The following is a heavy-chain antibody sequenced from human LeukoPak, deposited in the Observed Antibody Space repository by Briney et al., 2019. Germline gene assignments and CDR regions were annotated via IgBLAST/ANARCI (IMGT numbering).Heavy chain of an antibody. J-gene: IGHJ3*02. D-gene: IGHD3-22*01. CDR2: INPNSGGT. V-gene: IGHV1-2*02. Sequence: ASVKVSCKASGYTFTGYYIHWVRQAPGQGLEWMGWINPNSGGTNYAQKFQGRVTMTRDTSISTAYMELSRLRSDDTAVYYCARAYSQNYYDSSGTFDIWGQGTMVTVSS. CDR3: ARAYSQNYYDSSGTFDI. CDR1: GYTFTGYY.